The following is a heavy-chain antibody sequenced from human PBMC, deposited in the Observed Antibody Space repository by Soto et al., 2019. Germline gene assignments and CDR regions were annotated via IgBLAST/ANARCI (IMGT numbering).Heavy chain of an antibody. J-gene: IGHJ6*02. CDR1: GGTFSSYA. D-gene: IGHD3-10*01. V-gene: IGHV1-69*13. Sequence: SVKVSCKASGGTFSSYAISWVRQAPGQGLEWMGGIIPIFGTANYAQKFQGRVTITADESTSTAYMELSSLRSEDTAVYYCARNTYYYGSGSPYYYGMDVWGQGTTVT. CDR3: ARNTYYYGSGSPYYYGMDV. CDR2: IIPIFGTA.